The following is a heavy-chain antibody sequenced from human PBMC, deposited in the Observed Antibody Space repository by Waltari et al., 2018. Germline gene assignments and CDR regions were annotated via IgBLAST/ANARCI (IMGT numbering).Heavy chain of an antibody. Sequence: EVQLVESGGGLVQPGGSLRLSCAASGFTFSRYWMHWVRQAPGKGLVWVYRIKSSGSGTIYADSVKGRFTISRDNAKNTLYLQLNSLRVEDTAVYYCAREPSPDSSGYFYYYMDVWGKGTTVTVSS. CDR2: IKSSGSGT. J-gene: IGHJ6*03. D-gene: IGHD3-22*01. V-gene: IGHV3-74*01. CDR1: GFTFSRYW. CDR3: AREPSPDSSGYFYYYMDV.